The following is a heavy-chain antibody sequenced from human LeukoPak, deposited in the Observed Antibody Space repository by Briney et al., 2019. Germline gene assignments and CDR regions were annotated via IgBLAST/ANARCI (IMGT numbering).Heavy chain of an antibody. D-gene: IGHD3-16*02. CDR3: ARAASGGLLGDS. V-gene: IGHV4-4*02. CDR2: IFHSGST. CDR1: GGSFSSNDW. Sequence: SETLSLTCAVSGGSFSSNDWWSWVRQSPGKGLEWIGEIFHSGSTNYNPSLQSRVIVSIDTSKNQFSLRLSAVTAADTAVYYCARAASGGLLGDSWGQGTLVTVSS. J-gene: IGHJ4*02.